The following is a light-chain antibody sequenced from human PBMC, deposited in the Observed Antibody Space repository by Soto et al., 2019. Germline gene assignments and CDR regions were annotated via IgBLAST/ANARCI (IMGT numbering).Light chain of an antibody. J-gene: IGLJ2*01. CDR2: GNN. V-gene: IGLV1-40*01. CDR1: NSNIGAGFD. Sequence: QSVLTQPPSVSGAPGQRVTISCTGSNSNIGAGFDVHWYQLLPGTAPKLLIYGNNNRPSGVPDRFSGSKSDTSAPLAITGLQAEDEADYYCQSYDSSLSGSKVFGGGTKLTVL. CDR3: QSYDSSLSGSKV.